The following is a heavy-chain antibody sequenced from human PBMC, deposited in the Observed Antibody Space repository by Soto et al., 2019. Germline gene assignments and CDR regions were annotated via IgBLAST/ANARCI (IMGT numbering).Heavy chain of an antibody. Sequence: SVKVSCKASGGTFSSYAISWVRQAPGQGLEWMGGIIPIFGTANYAQKFQGRVTITADESTSTAYMELSSLRSEDTAVYYCARDLSSTRPLLSRLPPMDVWDQGTTVTVSS. V-gene: IGHV1-69*13. CDR3: ARDLSSTRPLLSRLPPMDV. CDR2: IIPIFGTA. J-gene: IGHJ6*02. CDR1: GGTFSSYA. D-gene: IGHD6-13*01.